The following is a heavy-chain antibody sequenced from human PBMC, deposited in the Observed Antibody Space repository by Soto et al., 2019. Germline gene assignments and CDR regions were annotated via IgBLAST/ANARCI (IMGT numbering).Heavy chain of an antibody. V-gene: IGHV4-59*08. Sequence: ASETLSLTCTVSGGSISSYYWSWTRQPPGKGLEWIGYIYYSGSTNYNPSLKSRVTISLDTSKNQFSLKLSSVTAADTAVYYCARTPLIGYCSSTSPICERYYYYYYMDVWGKGTTVTVS. D-gene: IGHD2-2*01. CDR1: GGSISSYY. CDR2: IYYSGST. J-gene: IGHJ6*03. CDR3: ARTPLIGYCSSTSPICERYYYYYYMDV.